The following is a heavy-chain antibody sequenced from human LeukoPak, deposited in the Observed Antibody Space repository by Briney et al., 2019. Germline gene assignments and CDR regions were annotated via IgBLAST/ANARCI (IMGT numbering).Heavy chain of an antibody. CDR1: GGSISSGGYY. J-gene: IGHJ3*02. CDR2: IYHSGST. CDR3: ASPDVDTAMTYAFDI. V-gene: IGHV4-30-2*01. Sequence: SQTLSLTCTVSGGSISSGGYYWSWIRQPPGKGLEWIGYIYHSGSTYYNPSLKSRVTISVDRSKNQFSLKLSSVTAADTAVYYCASPDVDTAMTYAFDIWGQGTMVTVSS. D-gene: IGHD5-18*01.